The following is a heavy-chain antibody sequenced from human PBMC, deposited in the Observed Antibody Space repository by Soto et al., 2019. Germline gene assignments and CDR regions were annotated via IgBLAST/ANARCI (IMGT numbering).Heavy chain of an antibody. Sequence: ASVKVSCKASGGTFSSYAISWVRQAPGQGLEWMGWINPNSGGTNYAQKFQGWVTMTRDTSISTAYMELSRLRSDDTAVYYCARGCSSTSYYYYYYMDVWGKGTTVTVSS. CDR1: GGTFSSYA. D-gene: IGHD2-2*01. CDR2: INPNSGGT. CDR3: ARGCSSTSYYYYYYMDV. V-gene: IGHV1-2*04. J-gene: IGHJ6*03.